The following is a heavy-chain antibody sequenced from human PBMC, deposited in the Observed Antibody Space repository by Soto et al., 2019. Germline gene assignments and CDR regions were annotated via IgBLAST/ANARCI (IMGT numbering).Heavy chain of an antibody. J-gene: IGHJ3*02. CDR2: INAGNGNT. CDR3: ARGGDYVVVSAFDI. CDR1: GYTFTSYA. V-gene: IGHV1-3*01. D-gene: IGHD4-17*01. Sequence: ASVKVSCKASGYTFTSYAMHWVRQAPGQRLEWMGWINAGNGNTKYSQKFQGRVTITRDTSASTAYMELSSLRSEDTAVYYCARGGDYVVVSAFDIWGQGTMVTVSS.